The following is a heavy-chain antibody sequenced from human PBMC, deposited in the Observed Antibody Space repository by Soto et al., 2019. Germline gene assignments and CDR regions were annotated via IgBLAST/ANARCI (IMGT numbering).Heavy chain of an antibody. CDR1: GFTFSSYG. CDR2: ISYDGSNK. CDR3: AKDKSYYDSSGYYYGPNGLIGY. V-gene: IGHV3-30*18. Sequence: GGSLRLSCAASGFTFSSYGMHWVRQAPGKGLEWVAVISYDGSNKYYADSVKGRFTISRDNSKNTLYLQMNSLRAEDTAVYYCAKDKSYYDSSGYYYGPNGLIGYWGQGTLVTVSS. D-gene: IGHD3-22*01. J-gene: IGHJ4*02.